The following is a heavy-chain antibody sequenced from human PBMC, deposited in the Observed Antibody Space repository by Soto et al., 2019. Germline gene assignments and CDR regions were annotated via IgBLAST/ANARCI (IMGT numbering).Heavy chain of an antibody. V-gene: IGHV1-8*02. CDR3: ARAAASLDP. CDR1: GYTFTSYG. J-gene: IGHJ5*02. D-gene: IGHD6-25*01. CDR2: MNPNNGNT. Sequence: ASVKVSCKASGYTFTSYGISWVRQAPGQGLEWMGWMNPNNGNTSYAQKFQGRVTMTMDTSISTAYMELDSLRSEDTAVYYCARAAASLDPWGQGTLVTVSS.